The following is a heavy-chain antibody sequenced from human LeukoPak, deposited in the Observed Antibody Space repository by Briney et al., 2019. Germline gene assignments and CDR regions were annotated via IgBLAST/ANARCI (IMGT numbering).Heavy chain of an antibody. CDR3: ARVSQGDTAMATFDY. CDR2: INHSGST. V-gene: IGHV4-34*01. D-gene: IGHD5-18*01. Sequence: SETLSLTCAVYGGTFSGYYWSWIPQPPGKGLEWIGEINHSGSTNYNPSLKSRVTISVDTSKNQFSLKLSSVTAADTAVFYCARVSQGDTAMATFDYSGQGTLVTVSS. CDR1: GGTFSGYY. J-gene: IGHJ4*02.